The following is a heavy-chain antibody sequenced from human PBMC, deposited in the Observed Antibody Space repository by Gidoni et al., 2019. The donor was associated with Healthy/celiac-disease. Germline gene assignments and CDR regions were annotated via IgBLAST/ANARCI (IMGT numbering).Heavy chain of an antibody. CDR1: GGSISSSSYY. CDR2: IYYSGST. J-gene: IGHJ4*02. CDR3: ASTFLFMENYDSSGYYPYYFDY. V-gene: IGHV4-39*01. D-gene: IGHD3-22*01. Sequence: QLQLQESGPGLVKPSETLSLTCTVSGGSISSSSYYWGWIRQPPGKGLEWIGSIYYSGSTYYNPSLKSRVTISVDTSKNQFSLKLSSVTAADTAVYYCASTFLFMENYDSSGYYPYYFDYWGQGTLVTVSS.